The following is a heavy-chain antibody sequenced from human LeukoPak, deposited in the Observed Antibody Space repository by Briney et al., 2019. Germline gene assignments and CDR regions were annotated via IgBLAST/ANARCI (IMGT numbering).Heavy chain of an antibody. J-gene: IGHJ6*02. CDR1: GGSISSSSYY. CDR2: IYYSGST. V-gene: IGHV4-61*01. CDR3: ARDGSSSWTPATYYYYGMDV. Sequence: SETLSLTCTVSGGSISSSSYYWSWIRQPPGKGLEWIGYIYYSGSTNYNPSLKSRVTISVDTSKNQFSLKLSSVTAADTAVYYCARDGSSSWTPATYYYYGMDVWGQGTTVTVSS. D-gene: IGHD6-13*01.